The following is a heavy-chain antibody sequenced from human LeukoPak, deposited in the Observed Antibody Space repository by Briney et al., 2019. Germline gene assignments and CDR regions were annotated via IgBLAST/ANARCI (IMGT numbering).Heavy chain of an antibody. CDR1: GGSFSGYY. CDR2: INHSGST. D-gene: IGHD3-22*01. J-gene: IGHJ3*02. CDR3: ARACYDSSGFDAFDI. Sequence: PSETLSLTCAVYGGSFSGYYWSWIRQPPGKGLEWIGEINHSGSTNYNPSLKSRVTISVDTSKNQFSLKLSSVTAADTAVYYCARACYDSSGFDAFDIWGQGTMVTVCS. V-gene: IGHV4-34*01.